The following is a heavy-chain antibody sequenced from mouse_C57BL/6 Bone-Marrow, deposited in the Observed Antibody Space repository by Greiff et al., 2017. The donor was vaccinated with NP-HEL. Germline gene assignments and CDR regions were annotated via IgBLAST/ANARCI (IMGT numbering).Heavy chain of an antibody. CDR3: ARDDYDSSWFAY. D-gene: IGHD2-4*01. CDR1: GYAFSSYW. CDR2: IYPGDGDT. Sequence: QVQLQQSGAELVKPGASVKISCKASGYAFSSYWMNWVKQRPGKGLEWIGQIYPGDGDTNYNGKFKGKATLTADKSSSTAYMQLSSLTSEDSAVYFCARDDYDSSWFAYWGQGTLVTVSA. J-gene: IGHJ3*01. V-gene: IGHV1-80*01.